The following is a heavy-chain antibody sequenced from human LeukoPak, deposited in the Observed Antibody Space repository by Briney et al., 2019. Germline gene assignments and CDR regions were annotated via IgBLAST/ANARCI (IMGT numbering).Heavy chain of an antibody. CDR3: ARALERHAFDI. CDR2: TYYRSKWYN. Sequence: SQTLSLTCAISGDSVSSNSVAWNWIRQSPSRGLEWLGRTYYRSKWYNDFAASVKSRITINPDTSKNQFSLQLNSVTPEDTAVYYCARALERHAFDIWGQGTMVTVSS. J-gene: IGHJ3*02. D-gene: IGHD1-1*01. CDR1: GDSVSSNSVA. V-gene: IGHV6-1*01.